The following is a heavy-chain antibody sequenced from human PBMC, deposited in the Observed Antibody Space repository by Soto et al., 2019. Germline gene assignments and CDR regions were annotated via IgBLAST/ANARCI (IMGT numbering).Heavy chain of an antibody. CDR3: ARRLSAFEV. V-gene: IGHV1-3*01. CDR1: GYTFLNYA. Sequence: QVQLVQSGAEVRKPGASVKLSCKTSGYTFLNYAIHWVRQAPGQGLEWMGWVNPSNGYTRYSENLQARLSLTRDTSANTAYMELTSLRSEDTAVYYCARRLSAFEVWGQGTVVTVSS. CDR2: VNPSNGYT. J-gene: IGHJ3*01.